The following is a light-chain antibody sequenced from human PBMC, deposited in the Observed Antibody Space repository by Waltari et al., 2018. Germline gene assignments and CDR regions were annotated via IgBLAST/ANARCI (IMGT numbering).Light chain of an antibody. Sequence: QSALTQPASVSGSPGQSITLSCTGTRSDDGGYNYVSWYQQHPGKAPKLMIYEVSNRPSGVSNRFSGSKSGNTASLTISGLQAEDEADYYCSSYTSSSTVVFGGGTKLTVL. CDR3: SSYTSSSTVV. J-gene: IGLJ2*01. CDR2: EVS. CDR1: RSDDGGYNY. V-gene: IGLV2-14*01.